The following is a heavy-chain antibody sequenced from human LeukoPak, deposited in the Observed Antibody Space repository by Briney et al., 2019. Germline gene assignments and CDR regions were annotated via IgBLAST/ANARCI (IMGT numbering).Heavy chain of an antibody. D-gene: IGHD2-2*01. Sequence: QAGGSLRLSCAASRFPFSTYGMHWVRQAQGKGLEWVAVTWDDGISRTYADSVKGRFTIPRDNSHNTLYLEMNSLRAEDTAVYYCGVLPAATMLRDYWGQGTLVTVSS. V-gene: IGHV3-33*01. J-gene: IGHJ4*02. CDR3: GVLPAATMLRDY. CDR1: RFPFSTYG. CDR2: TWDDGISR.